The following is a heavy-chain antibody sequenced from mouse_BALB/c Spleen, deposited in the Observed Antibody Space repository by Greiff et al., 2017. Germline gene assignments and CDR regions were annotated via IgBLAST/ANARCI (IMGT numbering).Heavy chain of an antibody. CDR1: GFTFSSYY. CDR2: INSNGGST. CDR3: ARHDYYGSSSFAY. D-gene: IGHD1-1*01. V-gene: IGHV5-6-2*01. Sequence: EVNVVESGGGLVKLGGSLKLSCAASGFTFSSYYMSWVRQTPEKRLELVAAINSNGGSTYYPDTVKGRFTISRDNAKNTLYLQMSSLKSEDTALYYCARHDYYGSSSFAYWGQGTLVTVSA. J-gene: IGHJ3*01.